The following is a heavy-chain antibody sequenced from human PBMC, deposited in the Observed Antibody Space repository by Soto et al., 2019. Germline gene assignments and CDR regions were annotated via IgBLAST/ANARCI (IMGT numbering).Heavy chain of an antibody. CDR3: ARAAYSSSSKIRYYYYYMDV. CDR2: IYYSGST. Sequence: SETLSLTCTVSGGSISSYYWSWIRQPPGKGLEWIGYIYYSGSTNYNPSLKSRVTISVHTSKNQFSLKLSSVTAADTAVYYCARAAYSSSSKIRYYYYYMDVWGKGTTVTVSS. J-gene: IGHJ6*03. V-gene: IGHV4-59*01. D-gene: IGHD6-6*01. CDR1: GGSISSYY.